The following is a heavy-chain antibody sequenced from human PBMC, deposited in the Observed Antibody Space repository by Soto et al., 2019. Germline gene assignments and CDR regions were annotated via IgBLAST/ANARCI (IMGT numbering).Heavy chain of an antibody. V-gene: IGHV1-69*13. J-gene: IGHJ6*02. CDR1: GGTFSSYA. Sequence: GASVKVSCKASGGTFSSYAISWVRQAPGQRLEWMGGIIPIFGTANYAQKFQGRVTITADESTSTAYMELSSLRSEDTAVYYCARPSIDSYGYYYYGMDVWGQGTTVTVSS. D-gene: IGHD5-18*01. CDR2: IIPIFGTA. CDR3: ARPSIDSYGYYYYGMDV.